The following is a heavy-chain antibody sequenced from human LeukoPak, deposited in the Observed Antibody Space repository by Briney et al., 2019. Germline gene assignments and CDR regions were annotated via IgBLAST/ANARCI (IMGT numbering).Heavy chain of an antibody. D-gene: IGHD3-9*01. CDR2: VNHSGST. CDR3: ARLSSGLGRYFDWLPGYYFDY. J-gene: IGHJ4*02. CDR1: GDSISSSSYY. Sequence: SETLSLTCTVSGDSISSSSYYWGWIRQPPGKGLEWIGEVNHSGSTNYNPSLKSRVTISVGTSKNQFSLKLSSVTAADTAVYYCARLSSGLGRYFDWLPGYYFDYWGQGTLVTVSS. V-gene: IGHV4-39*07.